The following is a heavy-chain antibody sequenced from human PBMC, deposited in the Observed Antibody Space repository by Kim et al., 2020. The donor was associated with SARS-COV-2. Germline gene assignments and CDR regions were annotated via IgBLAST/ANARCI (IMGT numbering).Heavy chain of an antibody. J-gene: IGHJ4*02. D-gene: IGHD3-22*01. CDR2: ISAYNGNT. CDR1: GYTFTSYG. V-gene: IGHV1-18*04. Sequence: ASVKVSCKASGYTFTSYGISWVRQAPGQGLEWMGWISAYNGNTNYAQKLQGRVTMTTDTSTSTAYMELRSLRSDDTAVYYCARVIFRGYYDSSGYYGGPFDYWGQGTLVTVSS. CDR3: ARVIFRGYYDSSGYYGGPFDY.